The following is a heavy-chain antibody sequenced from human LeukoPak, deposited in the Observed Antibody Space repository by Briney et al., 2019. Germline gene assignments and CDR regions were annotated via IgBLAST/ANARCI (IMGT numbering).Heavy chain of an antibody. CDR3: ARHYPEGGYYYVDY. V-gene: IGHV5-51*01. D-gene: IGHD5-12*01. J-gene: IGHJ4*02. Sequence: GESLHFSCKGSGYSITTCWIGWVRQMPGKGLEWMGIIYPGDSDTRYSPSFQGQVTLSADKSFSTAYLQLSSLKASDTAIYYCARHYPEGGYYYVDYWGQGTLVTVSS. CDR2: IYPGDSDT. CDR1: GYSITTCW.